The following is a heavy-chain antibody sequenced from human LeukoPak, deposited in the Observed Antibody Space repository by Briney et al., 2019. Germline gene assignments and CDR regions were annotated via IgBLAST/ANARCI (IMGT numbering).Heavy chain of an antibody. D-gene: IGHD5-12*01. CDR3: ARDPPGGGYVVNDY. V-gene: IGHV1-8*01. Sequence: ASVKVSCKASGYTFTSYDINWVRQATGQGLEWMGWMNPNSGNTGYAQKFQGRVTMTRNTSISTAYMELSSLRSEDTAVYYCARDPPGGGYVVNDYWGQGTLVTVSS. CDR2: MNPNSGNT. J-gene: IGHJ4*02. CDR1: GYTFTSYD.